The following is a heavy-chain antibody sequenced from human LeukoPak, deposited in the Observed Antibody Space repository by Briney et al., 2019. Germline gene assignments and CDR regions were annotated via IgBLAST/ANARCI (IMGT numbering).Heavy chain of an antibody. Sequence: KPSATLSLTCAVSGSSISSGYYWRWIRQPPGKGLEWIGSIYHSGSTYYNPSLKSRVTISVDTSKNQFSLKLSSVTAADTAVSYRARVVNPFPDYDLWSGSPNWFDPWGQGTLVTVSS. D-gene: IGHD3-3*01. V-gene: IGHV4-38-2*01. J-gene: IGHJ5*02. CDR2: IYHSGST. CDR3: ARVVNPFPDYDLWSGSPNWFDP. CDR1: GSSISSGYY.